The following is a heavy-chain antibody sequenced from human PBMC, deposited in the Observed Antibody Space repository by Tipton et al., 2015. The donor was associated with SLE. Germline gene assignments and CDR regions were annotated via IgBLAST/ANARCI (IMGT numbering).Heavy chain of an antibody. Sequence: TLSLTCTVSGGSISGPYHWSWIRQAAGKGLEWIGRFDPNGSTRYNPSFQSRVTISADTSKNQFSLMLSSVTAADTAVYYCAREGAEKVRTSYYYYMDVWGKGTTVTISS. CDR2: FDPNGST. V-gene: IGHV4-61*02. J-gene: IGHJ6*03. D-gene: IGHD3-10*01. CDR1: GGSISGPYH. CDR3: AREGAEKVRTSYYYYMDV.